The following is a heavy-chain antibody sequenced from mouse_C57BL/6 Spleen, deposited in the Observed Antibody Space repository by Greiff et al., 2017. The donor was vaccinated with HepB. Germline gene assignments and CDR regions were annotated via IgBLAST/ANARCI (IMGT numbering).Heavy chain of an antibody. CDR1: GYTFTSYT. Sequence: QVHVKQSGAELARPGASVKMSCKASGYTFTSYTMHWVKQRPGQGLEWIGYINPSSGYTKYNQKFKDKATLTADKSSSTAYMQLSSLTSEDSAVYYCARGVYDGYYGYWGQGTTLTVSS. CDR3: ARGVYDGYYGY. J-gene: IGHJ2*01. D-gene: IGHD2-3*01. V-gene: IGHV1-4*01. CDR2: INPSSGYT.